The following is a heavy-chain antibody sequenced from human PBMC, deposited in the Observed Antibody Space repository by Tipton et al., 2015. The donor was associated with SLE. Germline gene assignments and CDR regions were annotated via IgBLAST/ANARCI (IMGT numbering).Heavy chain of an antibody. V-gene: IGHV4-59*08. CDR1: GGSISSYY. J-gene: IGHJ5*02. D-gene: IGHD6-13*01. CDR3: ARVAAAVPGWFDP. CDR2: IYYSGST. Sequence: LSLTCTVSGGSISSYYWSWIRQPPGKGLEWIGYIYYSGSTNYNPSLKSRVTISVDTSKNQFSLKLSSVTAADTAVYYCARVAAAVPGWFDPRGQGTLVTVSS.